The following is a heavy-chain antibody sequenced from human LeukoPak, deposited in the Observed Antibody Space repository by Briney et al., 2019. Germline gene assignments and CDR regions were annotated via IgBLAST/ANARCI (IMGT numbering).Heavy chain of an antibody. CDR2: VYYSGTT. Sequence: SETLSLTCTVSGGSISSYYWGWIRQPPGKALEWIGSVYYSGTTSYNPSLKSRVTISVDTSKNQFSLKLSSVTAADTAVYYCARILLWFGEVTHFDSWGQGTLVTVSS. J-gene: IGHJ4*02. CDR3: ARILLWFGEVTHFDS. D-gene: IGHD3-10*01. V-gene: IGHV4-39*07. CDR1: GGSISSYY.